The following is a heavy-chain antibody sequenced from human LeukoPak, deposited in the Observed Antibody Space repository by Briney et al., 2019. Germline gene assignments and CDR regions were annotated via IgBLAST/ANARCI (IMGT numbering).Heavy chain of an antibody. CDR1: GGTFSSYA. CDR2: IIPIFGTA. CDR3: ARGQNDILTGYYSNYYYYGMDV. V-gene: IGHV1-69*13. D-gene: IGHD3-9*01. J-gene: IGHJ6*02. Sequence: SVKVSCKASGGTFSSYAISWVRQAPGQGLEWMGGIIPIFGTANYAQKFQGRVTITADESASTAYMELSSLRSEDTAVYYCARGQNDILTGYYSNYYYYGMDVWGQGTTVTVSS.